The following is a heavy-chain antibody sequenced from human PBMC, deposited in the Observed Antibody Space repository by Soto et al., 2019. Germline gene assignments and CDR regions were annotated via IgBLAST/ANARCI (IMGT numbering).Heavy chain of an antibody. J-gene: IGHJ6*01. CDR2: ISWNSGSI. Sequence: GGSLRLSCAASGFTFDDYAMHWVRQAPGKGLEWVSGISWNSGSIGYADSVKGRFTISRDDAKNSLYLQMNSLRAEDTALYYCARDRGYYGSGSRLYGMDVWGQGTTVSVSS. CDR1: GFTFDDYA. D-gene: IGHD3-10*01. CDR3: ARDRGYYGSGSRLYGMDV. V-gene: IGHV3-9*01.